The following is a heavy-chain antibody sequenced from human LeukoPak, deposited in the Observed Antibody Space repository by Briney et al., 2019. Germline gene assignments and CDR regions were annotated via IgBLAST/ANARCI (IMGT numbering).Heavy chain of an antibody. Sequence: PGGSLRLSCAASGFTVSSNYMSWVRQAPGKGLEWVSVIYSGGSTYYADSVKGRFTISRDNSKNTLYLQMNSLRAEDTAVYYCAKSPSAAIRGFDPWGQGTLVTVSS. J-gene: IGHJ5*02. CDR1: GFTVSSNY. V-gene: IGHV3-66*01. CDR3: AKSPSAAIRGFDP. CDR2: IYSGGST. D-gene: IGHD2-2*02.